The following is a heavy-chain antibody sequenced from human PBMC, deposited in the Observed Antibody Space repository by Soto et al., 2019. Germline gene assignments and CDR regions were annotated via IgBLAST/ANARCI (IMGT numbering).Heavy chain of an antibody. CDR2: IYHSGNT. Sequence: SETLSLTCTVSGGSITTGGSYWSWIRQHPGKGLEWIGNIYHSGNTYYNPSLKSRLTILVDTSKNHFSLMVDSVTAADTAVYYCARARFQVLYGKPYFDSWGQGTLVTVSS. CDR3: ARARFQVLYGKPYFDS. V-gene: IGHV4-31*03. J-gene: IGHJ4*02. D-gene: IGHD2-2*02. CDR1: GGSITTGGSY.